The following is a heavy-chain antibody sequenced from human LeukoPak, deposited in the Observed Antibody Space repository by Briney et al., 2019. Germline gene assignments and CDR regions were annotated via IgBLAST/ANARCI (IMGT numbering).Heavy chain of an antibody. CDR2: ISGSGGST. CDR1: GFTFSSYA. D-gene: IGHD3-22*01. J-gene: IGHJ6*02. Sequence: GGPLRLSCAASGFTFSSYAMSWVRQAPGKGLEWVSAISGSGGSTYYADSVKGRFTISRDNSKNTLYLQMNSLRAEDTAVYYCAKSIDSSGYYYYYGMDVWGQGTTVTVSS. CDR3: AKSIDSSGYYYYYGMDV. V-gene: IGHV3-23*01.